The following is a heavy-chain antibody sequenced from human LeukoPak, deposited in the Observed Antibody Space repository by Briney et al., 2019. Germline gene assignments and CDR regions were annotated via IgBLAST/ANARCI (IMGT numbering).Heavy chain of an antibody. CDR3: ARELVSLGTGYFDL. J-gene: IGHJ2*01. CDR2: ISSSGSTI. Sequence: PGGSLRLSCAASGFTFSNYEMNWVRQAPGKGLEWVSYISSSGSTIYYADSVKGRFTISRDNAKNSLYLQMNSLRAEDTAIYYCARELVSLGTGYFDLWGRGTLVTVSS. D-gene: IGHD7-27*01. CDR1: GFTFSNYE. V-gene: IGHV3-48*03.